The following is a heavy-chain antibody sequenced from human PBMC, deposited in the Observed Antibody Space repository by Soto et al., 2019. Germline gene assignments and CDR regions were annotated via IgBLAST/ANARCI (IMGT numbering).Heavy chain of an antibody. CDR2: ISVGGGSI. CDR3: VRDDKWAFDI. J-gene: IGHJ3*02. CDR1: GFTFSSYA. V-gene: IGHV3-48*01. D-gene: IGHD1-26*01. Sequence: EMKLVESGGGLVQPGRSRRVSCAASGFTFSSYAFNWVRQAPGKGLEWISYISVGGGSIFYADSVKGRFTISRDDAQNSLNLQMSTLRGEDTALYFCVRDDKWAFDIWGQGTTVIVSS.